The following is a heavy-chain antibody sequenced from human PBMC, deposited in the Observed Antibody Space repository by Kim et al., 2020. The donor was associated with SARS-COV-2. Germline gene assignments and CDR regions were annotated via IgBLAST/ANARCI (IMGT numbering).Heavy chain of an antibody. D-gene: IGHD3-22*01. V-gene: IGHV1-2*06. CDR2: INPNSGGT. CDR3: ARGGSNYYDSSTYGGLY. J-gene: IGHJ4*02. Sequence: ASVKVSCKASGYTFTGYYIHWVRQAPRQGLEWMGRINPNSGGTNYAQKFQGRVTMTRDTSISTAYMELSRLRSDDTAVYYCARGGSNYYDSSTYGGLYWGQGTLVTVSS. CDR1: GYTFTGYY.